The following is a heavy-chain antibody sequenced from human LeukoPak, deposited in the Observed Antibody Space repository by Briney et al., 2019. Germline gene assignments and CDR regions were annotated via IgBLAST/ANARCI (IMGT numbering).Heavy chain of an antibody. J-gene: IGHJ4*02. CDR3: ARLSKGRYFDYIFDY. CDR2: IYYTGST. Sequence: SETLSLTCTVSGGSVSSTEFYWGWIRQPRGKGLQWIGNIYYTGSTYYNPSLNSRVTMSVDTSQNQISLKMTSVTAADTAVYYCARLSKGRYFDYIFDYWGQGTLVTVSS. CDR1: GGSVSSTEFY. V-gene: IGHV4-39*01. D-gene: IGHD3-9*01.